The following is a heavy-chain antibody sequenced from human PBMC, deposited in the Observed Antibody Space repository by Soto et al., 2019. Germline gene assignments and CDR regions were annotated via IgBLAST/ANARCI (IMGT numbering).Heavy chain of an antibody. J-gene: IGHJ4*02. Sequence: QVQLVVSGGGVVQPERSLRLSCAASGFTFSTYAVHWVRQAPGKGLDWVALLSYDESKEYYADSVKGRFTISRDNSKNTLYLQMNSLRAEDTAVYYCARFGAGTGFDYWGQGTLVTVSS. D-gene: IGHD3-16*01. CDR2: LSYDESKE. CDR1: GFTFSTYA. CDR3: ARFGAGTGFDY. V-gene: IGHV3-30-3*01.